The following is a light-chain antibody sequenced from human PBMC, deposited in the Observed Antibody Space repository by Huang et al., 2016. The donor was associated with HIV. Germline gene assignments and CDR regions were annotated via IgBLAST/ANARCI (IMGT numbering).Light chain of an antibody. CDR2: LGS. CDR3: MQALQTPIT. Sequence: DIVMTQSPLALPVTPGEPASIPCRSNHSLLHSKGYNYLDWYLQKPGQSPQLLIYLGSNRASGVPDRFSGSGSGTDFTLKISRLEAEDVGVYYCMQALQTPITFGQGTRLEIK. J-gene: IGKJ5*01. V-gene: IGKV2-28*01. CDR1: HSLLHSKGYNY.